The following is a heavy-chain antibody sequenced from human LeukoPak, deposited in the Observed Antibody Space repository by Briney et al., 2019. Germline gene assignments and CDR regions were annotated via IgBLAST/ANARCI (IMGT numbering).Heavy chain of an antibody. Sequence: AETLSLTCTVSGYSINSGYYWGWIRQPPGKGLEWIAIIYHSGSTYYNPSLKSRVTISVDTSKNQFSLKLSSVTAADTAVYYCARQVSESWFDPWGQGTLVTVSS. CDR1: GYSINSGYY. CDR3: ARQVSESWFDP. V-gene: IGHV4-38-2*02. J-gene: IGHJ5*02. D-gene: IGHD1-14*01. CDR2: IYHSGST.